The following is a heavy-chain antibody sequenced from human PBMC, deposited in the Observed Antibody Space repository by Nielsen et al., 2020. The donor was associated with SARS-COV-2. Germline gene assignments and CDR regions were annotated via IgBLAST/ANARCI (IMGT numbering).Heavy chain of an antibody. V-gene: IGHV1-18*04. CDR3: ASCKGDGKYFDCEGFDY. J-gene: IGHJ4*02. CDR2: ISPYNGDT. CDR1: GYSLTSYG. D-gene: IGHD3-9*01. Sequence: ASVKVSCKASGYSLTSYGISWVRQAPGEGLEWMGWISPYNGDTNYAQKFQGRVTMTRSTSTSTAYMELHSLGSEDTAVYYCASCKGDGKYFDCEGFDYWGQGTLVTVSS.